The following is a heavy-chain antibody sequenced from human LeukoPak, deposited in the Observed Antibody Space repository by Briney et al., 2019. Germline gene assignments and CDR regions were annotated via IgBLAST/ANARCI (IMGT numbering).Heavy chain of an antibody. CDR2: ITWNGVAI. V-gene: IGHV3-9*01. CDR1: GFTFETYA. J-gene: IGHJ4*02. D-gene: IGHD2-15*01. CDR3: ARVGGHCSGGSCYSPSPNFDY. Sequence: PGGSLRLSCAASGFTFETYAMHWVRQGPGKGLEWVSGITWNGVAIDYADSVRGRFTISRDNAKNFLYLQMNSLRVEDTAVYYCARVGGHCSGGSCYSPSPNFDYWGQGTLVTVSS.